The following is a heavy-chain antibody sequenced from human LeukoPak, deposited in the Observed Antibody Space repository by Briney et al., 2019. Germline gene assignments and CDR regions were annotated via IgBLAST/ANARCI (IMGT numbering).Heavy chain of an antibody. V-gene: IGHV4-61*02. CDR2: IYTSGST. J-gene: IGHJ4*02. CDR3: AREGQWLYY. D-gene: IGHD6-19*01. CDR1: GGSISSGNYY. Sequence: SETPSLTCTVSGGSISSGNYYWNWIRQPAGKGLEWIGRIYTSGSTNYNPSLKNRVTISVDTSKNQFSLKLSSVTAADTAVYYCAREGQWLYYWGQGTLVTVSS.